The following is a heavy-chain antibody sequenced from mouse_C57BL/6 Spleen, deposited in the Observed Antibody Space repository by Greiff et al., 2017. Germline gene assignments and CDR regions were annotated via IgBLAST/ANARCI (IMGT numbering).Heavy chain of an antibody. CDR3: ARQGYGSSYGAMDY. Sequence: DVMLVESGGDLVKPGGSLKLSCAASGFTFSSYGMSWVRQTPDKRLEWVATISSGGSYTYYPDSVKGRFTISRDNAKNTLYLQMSSLKSEDTAMYYCARQGYGSSYGAMDYWGQGTSVTVSS. J-gene: IGHJ4*01. V-gene: IGHV5-6*02. CDR2: ISSGGSYT. D-gene: IGHD1-1*01. CDR1: GFTFSSYG.